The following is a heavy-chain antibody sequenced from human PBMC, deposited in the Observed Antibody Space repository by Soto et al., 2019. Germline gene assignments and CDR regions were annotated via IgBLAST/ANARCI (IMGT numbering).Heavy chain of an antibody. J-gene: IGHJ4*02. CDR1: GGSPSSVY. CDR3: TGGGGWLTDY. CDR2: IHYSGHT. D-gene: IGHD5-12*01. V-gene: IGHV4-59*01. Sequence: QVQLQESGPGLVKPSETLSLTCTVSGGSPSSVYWGWFRQPPGKGLEWIGYIHYSGHTNYNPSLRXRVTMSLDTSKNQFSLNLSSVTAADSALHYCTGGGGWLTDYWGQGTLVTVSS.